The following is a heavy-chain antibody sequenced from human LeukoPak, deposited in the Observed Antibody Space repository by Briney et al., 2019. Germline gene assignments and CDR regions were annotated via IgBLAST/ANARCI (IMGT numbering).Heavy chain of an antibody. Sequence: PSETLSLTCTVSGGSISSYYWSWIRQPAGKGLEWIGRIYTSGSTNSNPSLKSRVTMSVDTSKNQFSLKLSSVTAADTAVYYCARGGGSGYYYLHYYYYGMDVGGQGTTVTVS. CDR2: IYTSGST. CDR3: ARGGGSGYYYLHYYYYGMDV. J-gene: IGHJ6*02. CDR1: GGSISSYY. D-gene: IGHD3-22*01. V-gene: IGHV4-4*07.